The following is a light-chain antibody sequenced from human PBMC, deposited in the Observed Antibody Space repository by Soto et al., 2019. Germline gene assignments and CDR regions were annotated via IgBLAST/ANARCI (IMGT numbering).Light chain of an antibody. CDR3: YSAADNEV. J-gene: IGLJ2*01. V-gene: IGLV3-27*01. CDR2: KDS. CDR1: VLAKKY. Sequence: SYELTQPSSVSVSPGQTARITCSGDVLAKKYARWFQQKPGQAPVLVIYKDSERPSGLPERFSGSSSGTTVTLTISGAQVEEEADYYCYSAADNEVFGRGTKLTVL.